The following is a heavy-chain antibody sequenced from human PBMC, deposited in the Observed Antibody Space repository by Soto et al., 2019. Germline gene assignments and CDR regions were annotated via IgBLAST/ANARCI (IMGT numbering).Heavy chain of an antibody. CDR2: IHFSGNT. CDR3: ARQWGDYVCDY. V-gene: IGHV4-39*01. CDR1: GDSISSNTYS. J-gene: IGHJ4*02. Sequence: PSETLSLTCTVSGDSISSNTYSWGWIRQPPGKGLEYIGTIHFSGNTYYNPSLNSRVTISVDTSKNQFSLKLTSVTAADTALYYCARQWGDYVCDYWGQGTLVTVSS. D-gene: IGHD3-16*01.